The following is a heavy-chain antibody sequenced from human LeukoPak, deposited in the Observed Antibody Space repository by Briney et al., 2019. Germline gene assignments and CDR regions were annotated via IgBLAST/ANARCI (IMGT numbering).Heavy chain of an antibody. CDR2: IYYSGSP. CDR1: GGSISSYY. D-gene: IGHD4-17*01. J-gene: IGHJ3*02. CDR3: ARGPFGSFMTTSGAHAFDI. V-gene: IGHV4-59*08. Sequence: SETLSLTCTVSGGSISSYYWSWIRQPPGKGLEWIGYIYYSGSPNYNPSLKSRVTISVDTSKNQFSLKLSSVTAADTAVYYCARGPFGSFMTTSGAHAFDIWGQGTMVTVSS.